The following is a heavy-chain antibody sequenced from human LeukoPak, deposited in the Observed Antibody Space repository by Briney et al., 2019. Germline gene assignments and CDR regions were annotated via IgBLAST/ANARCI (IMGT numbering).Heavy chain of an antibody. V-gene: IGHV3-74*01. D-gene: IGHD3-3*01. CDR2: INSDGSST. CDR3: AHYDFWSGYKN. CDR1: GFTFSSYW. Sequence: GGSLRLSCAASGFTFSSYWMHWVRQAPGKGLVWVSRINSDGSSTSYADSVKGRFTISRDNAKNTLYLQTNSLRAEDTAVYYCAHYDFWSGYKNWGQGTLVTVSS. J-gene: IGHJ4*02.